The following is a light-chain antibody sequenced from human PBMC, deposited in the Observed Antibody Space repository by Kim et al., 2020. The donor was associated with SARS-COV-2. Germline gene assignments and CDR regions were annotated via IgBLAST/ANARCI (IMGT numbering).Light chain of an antibody. CDR3: QQYGSSPPWT. CDR2: GAS. CDR1: QSVSSSY. V-gene: IGKV3-20*01. Sequence: AGERATRSCRASQSVSSSYLAWYQQKPGQAPRLLIYGASSRATGIPDRFSGSGSRTDFTLTISRLEPEDFAVYYCQQYGSSPPWTFGQGTKVDIK. J-gene: IGKJ1*01.